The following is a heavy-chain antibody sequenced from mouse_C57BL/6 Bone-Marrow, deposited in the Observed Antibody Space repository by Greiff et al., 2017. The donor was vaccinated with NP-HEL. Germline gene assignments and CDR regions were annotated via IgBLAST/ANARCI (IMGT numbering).Heavy chain of an antibody. J-gene: IGHJ4*01. CDR3: AREGVYYGSSYGYYYAMDY. CDR2: INPNNGGT. V-gene: IGHV1-18*01. D-gene: IGHD1-1*01. CDR1: GYTFTDYN. Sequence: EVQLQQSGPELVKPGASVKIPCKASGYTFTDYNMDWVKQSHGKSLEWIGDINPNNGGTIYNQKFKGKATLTVDKSSSTAYMELRSLTSEDTAVYDCAREGVYYGSSYGYYYAMDYWGQGTSVTVSS.